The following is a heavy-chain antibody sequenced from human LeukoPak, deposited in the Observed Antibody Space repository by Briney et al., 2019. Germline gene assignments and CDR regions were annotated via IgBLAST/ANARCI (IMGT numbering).Heavy chain of an antibody. Sequence: GGSLRLSCAASGFTFSNYWMSWVRQAPGKGLEWVANIKEDGSEKYYVDSVKGRFTISRDNARNSLYLQMNSLRAEDTAVYYCASGRQLGYWGQGTLVSVSS. V-gene: IGHV3-7*01. CDR3: ASGRQLGY. D-gene: IGHD6-13*01. CDR2: IKEDGSEK. J-gene: IGHJ4*02. CDR1: GFTFSNYW.